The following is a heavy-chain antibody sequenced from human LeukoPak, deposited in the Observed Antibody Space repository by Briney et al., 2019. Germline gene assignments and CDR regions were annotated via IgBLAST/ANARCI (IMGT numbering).Heavy chain of an antibody. D-gene: IGHD3-22*01. J-gene: IGHJ4*02. V-gene: IGHV4-59*01. Sequence: ASETLSLTCTVSGGSISPYYWSWIRQPPGKGLEWIGYIYYSGSTNYNPSLKSRVTISVDRSRNQFSLKLTPVTATDAAVYYCARVLIDSYYVVDYWGQGTLVTVSS. CDR3: ARVLIDSYYVVDY. CDR1: GGSISPYY. CDR2: IYYSGST.